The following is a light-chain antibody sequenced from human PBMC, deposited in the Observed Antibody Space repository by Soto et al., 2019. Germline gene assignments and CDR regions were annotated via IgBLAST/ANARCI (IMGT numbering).Light chain of an antibody. J-gene: IGKJ4*01. V-gene: IGKV3-20*01. Sequence: EIVLTQSPGILSLSPGKRATLSCRASQSVSNSYLAWYQRKPGQAPRLLIHGASTRATDIPDRFIGSGSVTDFTLTISRLEPEDFAVYFCQQYGSSPLTFGGGTTVEIE. CDR3: QQYGSSPLT. CDR2: GAS. CDR1: QSVSNSY.